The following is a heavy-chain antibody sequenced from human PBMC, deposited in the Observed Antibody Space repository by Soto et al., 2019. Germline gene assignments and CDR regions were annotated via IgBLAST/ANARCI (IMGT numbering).Heavy chain of an antibody. CDR2: IYYSGST. Sequence: ETLSLTCTVSGGSISSYYWSWIRQPPGKGLEWIGYIYYSGSTNYNPSLKSRVTISVDTSKNQFSLKLSSVTAADTAVYYCAREVGYYYYYYMDVWGKGTTVTVSS. CDR1: GGSISSYY. J-gene: IGHJ6*03. V-gene: IGHV4-59*01. CDR3: AREVGYYYYYYMDV.